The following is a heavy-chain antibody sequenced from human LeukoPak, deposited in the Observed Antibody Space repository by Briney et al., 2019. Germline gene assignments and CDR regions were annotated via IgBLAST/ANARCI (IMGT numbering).Heavy chain of an antibody. Sequence: GGSLRLSCAASGFTFSNYWMHWVRQAPGKGLVWASRISSDGSSTSYADSVKGRFTISSDNAENTLYLQMNSLRAEDTAVYFCARGYGSYADYWGQGTLVTVSS. D-gene: IGHD1-26*01. J-gene: IGHJ4*02. CDR2: ISSDGSST. CDR3: ARGYGSYADY. V-gene: IGHV3-74*01. CDR1: GFTFSNYW.